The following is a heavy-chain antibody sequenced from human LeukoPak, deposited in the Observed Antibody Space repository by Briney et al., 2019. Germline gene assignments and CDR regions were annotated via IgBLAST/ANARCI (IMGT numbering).Heavy chain of an antibody. CDR2: INAGNGNT. CDR1: GYAFTSYA. CDR3: ARDPLYCSGPTGYTLKGMDV. V-gene: IGHV1-3*01. Sequence: ASVKVSCKASGYAFTSYAMHWVRQAPGQRLEWMGWINAGNGNTKYSQKFQGRVTITRDTSASTAYMELSSLRSEDTAVHYCARDPLYCSGPTGYTLKGMDVGAKGPTVTVS. J-gene: IGHJ6*04. D-gene: IGHD2-2*02.